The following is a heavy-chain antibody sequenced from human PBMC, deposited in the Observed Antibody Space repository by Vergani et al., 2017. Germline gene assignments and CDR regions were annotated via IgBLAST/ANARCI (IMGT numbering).Heavy chain of an antibody. D-gene: IGHD3-3*01. J-gene: IGHJ3*02. V-gene: IGHV4-34*01. Sequence: QVQLQESGPGLVKPSETLSLTCTVSGGSISSYYWSWIRQPPGKGLEWIGEINHSGSTNYNPSLKSRVTISVDTSKNQFSLKLSSVTAADTAVYYCARVGRENYDFWSGDDAFDIWGQGTMVTVSS. CDR3: ARVGRENYDFWSGDDAFDI. CDR1: GGSISSYY. CDR2: INHSGST.